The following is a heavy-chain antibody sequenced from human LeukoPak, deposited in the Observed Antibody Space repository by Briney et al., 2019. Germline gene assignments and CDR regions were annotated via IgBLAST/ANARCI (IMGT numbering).Heavy chain of an antibody. Sequence: ASVTVSCKASGYTFTSYFMHWVRQAPGQGLEWMGVVNPSSGSTTYSQKFQGRVTMTRDTSTSTVYMDLSSLRSEDTAVYYCARAVGPRGGNWLDPWGQGTLVTVSS. J-gene: IGHJ5*02. V-gene: IGHV1-46*01. CDR1: GYTFTSYF. CDR3: ARAVGPRGGNWLDP. D-gene: IGHD1-26*01. CDR2: VNPSSGST.